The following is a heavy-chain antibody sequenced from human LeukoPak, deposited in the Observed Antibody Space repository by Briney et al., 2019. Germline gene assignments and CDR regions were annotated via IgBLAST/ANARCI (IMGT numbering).Heavy chain of an antibody. CDR3: ARVLKSGPYYYFDT. Sequence: SETLSLTCSVSGGSISNYYWSWIRQPPGKELEWIGYIHYSGGTNYKPSLKSRVTISVDTSKSQSSLKLNSVSAADTAVYYYARVLKSGPYYYFDTWGQGTLVTVSS. D-gene: IGHD3-10*01. V-gene: IGHV4-59*01. CDR1: GGSISNYY. J-gene: IGHJ5*02. CDR2: IHYSGGT.